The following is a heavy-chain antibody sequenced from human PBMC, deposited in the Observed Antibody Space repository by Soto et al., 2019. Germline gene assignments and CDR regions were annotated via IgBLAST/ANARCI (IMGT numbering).Heavy chain of an antibody. CDR2: ISSSGSTI. Sequence: GGSLRLSCAASGFTFSDYYMSWIRQAPGKGLEWVSYISSSGSTIYYADSVKGRFTISRDNAKNSLYLQMNSLRAEDTAVYYCAREKGGDILTGYYATNYYYYYYMDVWGKGTTVTVSS. V-gene: IGHV3-11*01. D-gene: IGHD3-9*01. J-gene: IGHJ6*03. CDR1: GFTFSDYY. CDR3: AREKGGDILTGYYATNYYYYYYMDV.